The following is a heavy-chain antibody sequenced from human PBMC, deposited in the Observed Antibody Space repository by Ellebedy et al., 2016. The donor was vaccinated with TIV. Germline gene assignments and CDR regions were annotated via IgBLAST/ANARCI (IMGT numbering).Heavy chain of an antibody. CDR3: ARSENYHFDY. D-gene: IGHD1-7*01. CDR2: IYYSGST. CDR1: GGSISSGAHY. J-gene: IGHJ4*02. V-gene: IGHV4-31*03. Sequence: SETLSLXXTVSGGSISSGAHYWSWIRQHPGKGLEWIGYIYYSGSTYYNPSLKSRVTISVDTSKNQFSLKLTSVTAADTAVYYCARSENYHFDYWGQGTLVTVSS.